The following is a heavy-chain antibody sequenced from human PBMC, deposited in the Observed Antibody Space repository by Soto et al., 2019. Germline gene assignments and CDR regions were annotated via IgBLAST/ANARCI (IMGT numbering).Heavy chain of an antibody. CDR2: IIPILDIP. Sequence: HVQLVQSGAEVKKPGSSVKVSCKASGGTFSRYTFTWVRQAPGQGLEWMGRIIPILDIPNYAQNFQGRVTITADKSTSTASMELSSLRSDDTAVYYCASHFTGVLVLGTSPPGGDNYGWDVWCQGTTGTVSS. CDR1: GGTFSRYT. J-gene: IGHJ6*02. V-gene: IGHV1-69*02. D-gene: IGHD2-15*01. CDR3: ASHFTGVLVLGTSPPGGDNYGWDV.